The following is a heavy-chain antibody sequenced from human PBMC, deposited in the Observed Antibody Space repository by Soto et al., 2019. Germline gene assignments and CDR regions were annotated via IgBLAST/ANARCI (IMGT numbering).Heavy chain of an antibody. V-gene: IGHV4-34*01. J-gene: IGHJ4*02. CDR1: GGSFSGYY. Sequence: TSETLSLTCAVDGGSFSGYYLTWIRQPPGTGLEWIGEINHSGSTNYNPSLKSRVTISVDTPKNQFSLKLTSVTAADTAVYYCARDKITGLFDYWGQGTLVTVSS. CDR2: INHSGST. CDR3: ARDKITGLFDY. D-gene: IGHD2-8*02.